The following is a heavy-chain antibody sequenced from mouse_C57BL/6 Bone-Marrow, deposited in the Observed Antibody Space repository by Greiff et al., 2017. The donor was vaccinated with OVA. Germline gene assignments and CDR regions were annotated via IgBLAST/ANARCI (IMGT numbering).Heavy chain of an antibody. V-gene: IGHV1-5*01. CDR2: IYPGNSDT. D-gene: IGHD1-1*01. CDR3: TRNYGSSPYWYFDV. J-gene: IGHJ1*03. Sequence: EVQLQQSGTVLARPGASVKMSCKPSGYTFTSYWMHWVKQRPGQGLEWIGAIYPGNSDTSYNQKFKGKAKLTAVTSASTAYMELSSLTNEDSAVYYCTRNYGSSPYWYFDVWGTGTTVTVSS. CDR1: GYTFTSYW.